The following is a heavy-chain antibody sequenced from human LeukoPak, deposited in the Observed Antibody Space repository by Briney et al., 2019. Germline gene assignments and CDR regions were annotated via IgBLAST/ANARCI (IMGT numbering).Heavy chain of an antibody. CDR3: ARDESPVYYDSSGYYPTFDY. Sequence: GGSLRLSCAASGFTFSNYAMSWVRQAPGKGLEWVSSISDSGGRTYHADSVKGRFTISRDNAKNSLYLQMNSLRAEDTAVYYCARDESPVYYDSSGYYPTFDYWGQGTLVTVSS. D-gene: IGHD3-22*01. CDR2: ISDSGGRT. CDR1: GFTFSNYA. J-gene: IGHJ4*02. V-gene: IGHV3-23*01.